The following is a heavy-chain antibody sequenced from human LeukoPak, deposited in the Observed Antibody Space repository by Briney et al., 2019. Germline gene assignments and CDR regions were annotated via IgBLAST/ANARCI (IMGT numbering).Heavy chain of an antibody. CDR3: ASGYCSSTSCSKYYFDY. J-gene: IGHJ4*02. CDR1: GYTFTGSY. V-gene: IGHV1-2*02. D-gene: IGHD2-2*03. Sequence: GASVKVSCKASGYTFTGSYMHWVRQAPGQGLEWMGWINPNSGGTNYAQKFQGRVTMTRDTSISTAFMELSRLRSDDTAVYYCASGYCSSTSCSKYYFDYWGQGTLVTVSS. CDR2: INPNSGGT.